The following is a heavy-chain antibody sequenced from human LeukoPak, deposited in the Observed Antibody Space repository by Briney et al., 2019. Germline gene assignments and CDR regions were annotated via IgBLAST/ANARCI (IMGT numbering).Heavy chain of an antibody. Sequence: GGSLRLSCAASGFTFSSYGMHWVRQAPGKGLEWVAFIRYDGSNKYYADSVKGRFTISRDNAKNSLYLQMNSLRAEDTAVYYCARTLYDIVVVVAATEGEWFDPWGQGTLVTVSS. CDR1: GFTFSSYG. CDR3: ARTLYDIVVVVAATEGEWFDP. J-gene: IGHJ5*02. CDR2: IRYDGSNK. V-gene: IGHV3-30*02. D-gene: IGHD2-15*01.